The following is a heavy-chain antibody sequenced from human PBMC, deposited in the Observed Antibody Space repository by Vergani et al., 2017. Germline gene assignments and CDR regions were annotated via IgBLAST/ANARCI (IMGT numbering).Heavy chain of an antibody. Sequence: EVQLVQSGAEVKKPGESLKIPCQISGYSFTNYWIVWVRQMPGKGLEWMGIIHPADSDTRYSSSFQGQVTISVDKSISTAYLQRSSLRASDSAMYYCARLYGRDSSGSKYFDYWGQGTLVTVSS. J-gene: IGHJ4*02. D-gene: IGHD3-22*01. CDR1: GYSFTNYW. V-gene: IGHV5-51*01. CDR2: IHPADSDT. CDR3: ARLYGRDSSGSKYFDY.